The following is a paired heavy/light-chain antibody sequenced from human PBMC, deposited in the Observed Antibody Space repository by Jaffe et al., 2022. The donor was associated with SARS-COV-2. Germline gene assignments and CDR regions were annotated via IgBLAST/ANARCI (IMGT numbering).Light chain of an antibody. J-gene: IGKJ1*01. CDR2: LGS. CDR3: MQALQTST. V-gene: IGKV2-28*01. CDR1: QSLLHSNGYNY. Sequence: DIVMTQSPLSLPVTPGEPASISCRSSQSLLHSNGYNYLDWYLQKPGQSPQLLIYLGSNRASGVPDRFSGSGSGTDFTLKISRVEAEDVGVYYCMQALQTSTFGQGTKVEIK.
Heavy chain of an antibody. D-gene: IGHD3-22*01. V-gene: IGHV3-21*01. CDR1: GFTFSSYS. J-gene: IGHJ6*02. CDR2: ISSSSSYI. Sequence: EVQLVESGGGLVKPGGSLRLSCAASGFTFSSYSMNWVRQAPGKGLEWVSSISSSSSYIYYADSVKGRFTISRDNAKNSLYLQMNSLRAEDTAVYYCARPIEPYYYDSSGYYSGSDYYYYGMDVWGQGTTVTVSS. CDR3: ARPIEPYYYDSSGYYSGSDYYYYGMDV.